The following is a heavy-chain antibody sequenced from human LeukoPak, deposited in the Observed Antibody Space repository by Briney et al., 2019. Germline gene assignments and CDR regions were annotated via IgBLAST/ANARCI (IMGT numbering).Heavy chain of an antibody. CDR1: VGTFTSYA. D-gene: IGHD6-13*01. CDR2: IIPIFGTA. J-gene: IGHJ4*02. CDR3: ARVIAAADYYFDY. V-gene: IGHV1-69*13. Sequence: SVKVSSTASVGTFTSYAISRVGQAPGQGREWMGGIIPIFGTANYAQKFQGRVTITSDESTSTAYMELSSLRSEDTAVYYCARVIAAADYYFDYWGQGTLVTVSS.